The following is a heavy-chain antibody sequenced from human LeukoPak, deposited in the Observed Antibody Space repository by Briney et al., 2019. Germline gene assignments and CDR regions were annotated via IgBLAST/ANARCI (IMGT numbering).Heavy chain of an antibody. CDR2: ISSSSSYI. D-gene: IGHD1-7*01. CDR1: GFTFSSYS. CDR3: AITGTTNWFDP. V-gene: IGHV3-21*01. Sequence: PGGSLRLSCAASGFTFSSYSMNWVRQAPGKGLDWVSSISSSSSYIYYADSVKGRFTISRDNAKNSLYLQMNSLRAEDTAVYYCAITGTTNWFDPWGQGTLVTVSS. J-gene: IGHJ5*02.